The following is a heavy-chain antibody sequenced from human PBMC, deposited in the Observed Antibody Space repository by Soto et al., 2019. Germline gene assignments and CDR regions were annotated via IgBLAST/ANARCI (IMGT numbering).Heavy chain of an antibody. CDR1: GGSVNSDSYY. V-gene: IGHV4-61*01. Sequence: SETLSLTCTVSGGSVNSDSYYWSWIRQPPGRGLEWIGYIYYTGSMNYNPSLKSRVTISVDTSRNQFSLKLTSLTAADTAVYYCAREFSTSPEAFDSWGQGSLVTVSS. J-gene: IGHJ4*02. CDR3: AREFSTSPEAFDS. CDR2: IYYTGSM. D-gene: IGHD6-6*01.